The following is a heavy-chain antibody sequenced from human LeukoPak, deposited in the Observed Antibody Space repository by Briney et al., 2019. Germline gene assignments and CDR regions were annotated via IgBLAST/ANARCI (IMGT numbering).Heavy chain of an antibody. CDR2: ITHTGST. V-gene: IGHV4-34*01. CDR3: ARLTRTTVTTQPYYHYYMDV. Sequence: PSETLSLTCTVYGGSFSGYYWSWIRQPPGKGLEWIGEITHTGSTNYNPSLKSRVTISVDTSKNQFSLKLSSVTAADTAVYYCARLTRTTVTTQPYYHYYMDVWGKGTTVTISS. J-gene: IGHJ6*03. CDR1: GGSFSGYY. D-gene: IGHD4-17*01.